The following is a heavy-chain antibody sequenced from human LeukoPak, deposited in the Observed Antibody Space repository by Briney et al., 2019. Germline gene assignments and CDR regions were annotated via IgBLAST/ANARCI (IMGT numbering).Heavy chain of an antibody. V-gene: IGHV3-48*04. CDR1: GFTFSSYG. CDR3: ARDAIAVAGTEAFDI. CDR2: IRSSSSSI. J-gene: IGHJ3*02. D-gene: IGHD6-19*01. Sequence: GGSLRLSCAVSGFTFSSYGMNWVRQAPEKGLEWLSYIRSSSSSIYYADSVKGRFNIPRDNDKNSLYLQMSSLRAEDTAVYYCARDAIAVAGTEAFDIWGQGTMVTVSS.